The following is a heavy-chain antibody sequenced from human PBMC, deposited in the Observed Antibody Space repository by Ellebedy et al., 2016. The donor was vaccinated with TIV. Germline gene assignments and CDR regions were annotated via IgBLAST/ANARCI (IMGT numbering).Heavy chain of an antibody. CDR3: ARARGTYYDILTEGLDY. CDR1: GYTFTGYY. CDR2: INPNSGGT. V-gene: IGHV1-2*02. Sequence: ASVKVSCXASGYTFTGYYMHWVRQAPGQGLEWMGWINPNSGGTNYAQKFQGRVTMTRDTSISTAYMELSRLRSDDTAVYYCARARGTYYDILTEGLDYWGQGTLVTVSS. D-gene: IGHD3-9*01. J-gene: IGHJ4*02.